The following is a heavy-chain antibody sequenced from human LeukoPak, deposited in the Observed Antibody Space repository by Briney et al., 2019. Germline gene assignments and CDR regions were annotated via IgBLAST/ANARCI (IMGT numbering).Heavy chain of an antibody. CDR1: GFTFSSYA. J-gene: IGHJ4*02. CDR3: ARPKGDY. V-gene: IGHV3-7*01. CDR2: IKQDGSEK. Sequence: GGSLRLSCAASGFTFSSYAMSWVRQAPGKGLEWVANIKQDGSEKNYVDSVKGRFTISRDNAKNSLYLEMNSLRVEDTAVYYCARPKGDYWGQGTLVTVSS.